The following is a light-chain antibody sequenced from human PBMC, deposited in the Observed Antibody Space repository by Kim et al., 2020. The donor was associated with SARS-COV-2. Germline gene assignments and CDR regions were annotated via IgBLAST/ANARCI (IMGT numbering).Light chain of an antibody. Sequence: APGKTATSTSGGDNIESYSVHWYQQRPGQAPVLLVSYDSDRPSGIPERCSGSNSGDTATLTISRVEAGDEADYYCQLWNTNSDHRVFGGGTQLTVL. V-gene: IGLV3-21*03. CDR1: NIESYS. J-gene: IGLJ2*01. CDR3: QLWNTNSDHRV. CDR2: YDS.